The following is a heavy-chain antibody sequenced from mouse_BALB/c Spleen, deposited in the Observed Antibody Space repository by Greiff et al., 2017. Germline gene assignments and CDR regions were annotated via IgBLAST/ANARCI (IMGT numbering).Heavy chain of an antibody. Sequence: EVQVVESGGGLVQPGGSRKLSCAASGFTFSSFGMHWVRQAPEKGLEWVAYISSGSSTIYYADTVKGRFTISRDNPKNTLFLQMTSLRSEDTAMYYCARYYEYYYAMDYWGQGTSVTVSS. CDR3: ARYYEYYYAMDY. J-gene: IGHJ4*01. D-gene: IGHD1-1*01. CDR1: GFTFSSFG. CDR2: ISSGSSTI. V-gene: IGHV5-17*02.